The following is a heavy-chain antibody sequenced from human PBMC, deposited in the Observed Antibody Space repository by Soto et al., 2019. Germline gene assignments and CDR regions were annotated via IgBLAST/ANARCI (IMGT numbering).Heavy chain of an antibody. CDR1: GFTFSSYW. CDR3: ARVKSGSCDWFDP. J-gene: IGHJ5*02. D-gene: IGHD3-10*01. V-gene: IGHV3-74*01. CDR2: INPDGSRT. Sequence: EVQLEESGGGLVQPGGSLRLSCAASGFTFSSYWMHWVRQAPGKGLVWVSRINPDGSRTTYADTVTRRFTISRDNAKHTVYLKMNSLGAEDTAVYYCARVKSGSCDWFDPWGQGTLVTVSS.